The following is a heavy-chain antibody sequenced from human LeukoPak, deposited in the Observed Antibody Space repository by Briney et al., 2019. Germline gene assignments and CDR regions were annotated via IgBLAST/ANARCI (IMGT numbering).Heavy chain of an antibody. Sequence: SETLSLTCTVSGGSVSSSSYYWGWIRQPPGKGLEWIVSIYYSGSTYYNPSLKSRVTISVDTSKNQFSLKLSSVTAADTAVYYCARPGWNYYDSSGYFDYWGQGTLVTVSS. J-gene: IGHJ4*02. CDR3: ARPGWNYYDSSGYFDY. D-gene: IGHD3-22*01. CDR2: IYYSGST. CDR1: GGSVSSSSYY. V-gene: IGHV4-39*01.